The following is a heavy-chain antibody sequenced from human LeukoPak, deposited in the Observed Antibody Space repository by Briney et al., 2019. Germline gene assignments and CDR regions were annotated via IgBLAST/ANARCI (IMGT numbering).Heavy chain of an antibody. CDR2: VIPFFGSP. D-gene: IGHD2-8*02. CDR1: GGTFRAYA. V-gene: IGHV1-69*05. J-gene: IGHJ4*02. CDR3: ARSTTLVATGDY. Sequence: SVKVSCKASGGTFRAYAITWLRQAPGQGLEWIGGVIPFFGSPNYAQKFQGRVMITTDESTSTAYMERSSLRSDDTAVYYCARSTTLVATGDYWGQGTLVSISS.